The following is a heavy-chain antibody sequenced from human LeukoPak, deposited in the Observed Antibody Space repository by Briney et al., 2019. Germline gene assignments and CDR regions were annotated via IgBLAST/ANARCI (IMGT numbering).Heavy chain of an antibody. D-gene: IGHD3-3*01. CDR2: MNPNSGNT. V-gene: IGHV1-8*01. J-gene: IGHJ3*02. CDR1: GCTFTSYD. Sequence: ASVKVSCKASGCTFTSYDINWVRQATGQGLEWMGWMNPNSGNTGYAQKFQGRVTMTRNTSISTAYMELSSLRSEDTAVYYCARGGKHYDFWSGYYFSPRDDAFDIWGQGTMVTVSS. CDR3: ARGGKHYDFWSGYYFSPRDDAFDI.